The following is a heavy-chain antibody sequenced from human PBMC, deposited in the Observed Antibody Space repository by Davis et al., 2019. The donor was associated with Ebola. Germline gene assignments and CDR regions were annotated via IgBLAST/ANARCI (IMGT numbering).Heavy chain of an antibody. J-gene: IGHJ6*04. CDR3: AKAKWEVEYHYYGMDV. Sequence: GESLKISCAASGFTFSSYGMHSVRQAPGKGLEWVAVISYDGSHKYSADSVRGRFTISRDNSKDTLYLQMNSLRAEDTAVYFCAKAKWEVEYHYYGMDVWGKGTTVTVSS. CDR1: GFTFSSYG. V-gene: IGHV3-30*18. D-gene: IGHD1-26*01. CDR2: ISYDGSHK.